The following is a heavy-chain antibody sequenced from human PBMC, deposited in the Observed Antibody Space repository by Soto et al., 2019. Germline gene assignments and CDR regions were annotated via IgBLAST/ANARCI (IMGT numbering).Heavy chain of an antibody. CDR1: GYTFTGYY. D-gene: IGHD6-13*01. J-gene: IGHJ4*02. V-gene: IGHV1-2*02. Sequence: QVQLVQSGAEVKTPGASVKVSCKASGYTFTGYYMHWVRQAPGQGLEWMGWINPNSGGTNYAQKFQDRVTMTRDTSISTAYMELSRLTSDDTAVYYCARDASQTFSSSYHNDYWGQGTLVTVSS. CDR3: ARDASQTFSSSYHNDY. CDR2: INPNSGGT.